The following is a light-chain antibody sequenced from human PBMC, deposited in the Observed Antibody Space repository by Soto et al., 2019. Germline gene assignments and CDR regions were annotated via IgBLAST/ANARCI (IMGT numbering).Light chain of an antibody. Sequence: QSVLPQPASVYGSPGQSITISCTRTSRDVGGYNYVSWYQQHPGKAPKFMIYDVSNRPSGVSNRFSGSKSGNTASLTISGLQAEDEADYYCSSYTTSNTRQIVFGTGTKVTVL. V-gene: IGLV2-14*01. CDR2: DVS. J-gene: IGLJ1*01. CDR3: SSYTTSNTRQIV. CDR1: SRDVGGYNY.